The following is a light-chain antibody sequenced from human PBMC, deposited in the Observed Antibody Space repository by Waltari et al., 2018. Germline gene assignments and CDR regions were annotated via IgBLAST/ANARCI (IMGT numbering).Light chain of an antibody. Sequence: EIVMTQSPATLSVSPGERATLSCRASQSVSSNLDWYKQKHGQAPRRLIYGASTRATGIPARFSGIGSATDFTLTISSLQSEDFAVYYCQQYNNWPLSWTFGQGTKVEIK. V-gene: IGKV3-15*01. CDR1: QSVSSN. CDR2: GAS. CDR3: QQYNNWPLSWT. J-gene: IGKJ1*01.